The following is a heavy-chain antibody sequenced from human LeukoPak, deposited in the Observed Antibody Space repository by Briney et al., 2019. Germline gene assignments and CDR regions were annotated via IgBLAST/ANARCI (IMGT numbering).Heavy chain of an antibody. J-gene: IGHJ4*02. CDR3: AKEYSYGSFFDY. V-gene: IGHV3-30*02. Sequence: GGSLRLSCAASGFTFGDYAMTWVRQAPGKGLEWVAFIRYDGSSKYYADSVKGRFTISRDNSKNTLYLQMNSLRAEDTAVYYCAKEYSYGSFFDYWGQGTLVTVSS. CDR2: IRYDGSSK. CDR1: GFTFGDYA. D-gene: IGHD5-18*01.